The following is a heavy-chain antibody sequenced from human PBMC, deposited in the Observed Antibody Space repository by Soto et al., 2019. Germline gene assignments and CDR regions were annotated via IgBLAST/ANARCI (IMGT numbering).Heavy chain of an antibody. CDR2: ISGSGGST. CDR1: GFTFSSYA. V-gene: IGHV3-23*01. D-gene: IGHD6-13*01. J-gene: IGHJ6*02. CDR3: AKFKGGSSRPFYYYYGMDV. Sequence: PGGSLRLSCAASGFTFSSYAMSWVRQAPGKGLEWVSAISGSGGSTYYADSVKGRFTISRDNSKNTLYLQMNSLRAEDTAVYYCAKFKGGSSRPFYYYYGMDVWGQGTTVTVSS.